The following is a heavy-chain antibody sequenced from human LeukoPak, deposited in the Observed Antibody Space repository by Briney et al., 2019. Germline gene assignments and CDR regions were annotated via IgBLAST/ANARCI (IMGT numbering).Heavy chain of an antibody. CDR3: ARSRYCSSTSCYAGSYFDY. J-gene: IGHJ4*02. V-gene: IGHV1-69*05. CDR1: GGTFSSYA. D-gene: IGHD2-2*01. Sequence: SVKVSCKASGGTFSSYAISWVRQAPGQGLEWMGGIIPIFGTANYAQKFQGRVTITRDTSASTAYMELSSLRSEDTAVYYCARSRYCSSTSCYAGSYFDYWGQGTLVTVSS. CDR2: IIPIFGTA.